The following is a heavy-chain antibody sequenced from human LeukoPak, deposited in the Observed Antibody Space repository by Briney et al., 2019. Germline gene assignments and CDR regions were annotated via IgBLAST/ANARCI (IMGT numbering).Heavy chain of an antibody. CDR3: AREIPPSGPPPN. D-gene: IGHD5-12*01. Sequence: GGSLRLSCAASGFTFSSYEMNWVRQAPGKGLEWVSYISSSGSTIYYADSVKGRFTISRDNAKNSLYLQMNSLRAEDTAVYYCAREIPPSGPPPNWGQGTLVTVSS. J-gene: IGHJ4*02. CDR1: GFTFSSYE. CDR2: ISSSGSTI. V-gene: IGHV3-48*03.